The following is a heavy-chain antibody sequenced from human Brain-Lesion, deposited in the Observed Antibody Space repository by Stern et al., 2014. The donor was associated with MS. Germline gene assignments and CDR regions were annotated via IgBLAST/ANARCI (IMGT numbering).Heavy chain of an antibody. Sequence: DPLVESGAEVKKPGASVKVSCKASGYTFTDYFMHWVRQAPGQGLEWLGGINPYSGDTKYAQKFQGWVTMTRDTSISTAYMELNSLRSDDTAVYYCARVPGGVFGGMDVWGQGTTVT. V-gene: IGHV1-2*04. CDR1: GYTFTDYF. CDR2: INPYSGDT. J-gene: IGHJ6*02. CDR3: ARVPGGVFGGMDV. D-gene: IGHD4-23*01.